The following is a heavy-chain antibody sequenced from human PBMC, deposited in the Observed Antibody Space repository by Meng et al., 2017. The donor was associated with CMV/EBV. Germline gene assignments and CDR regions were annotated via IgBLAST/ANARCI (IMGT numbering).Heavy chain of an antibody. Sequence: VKTSRTLSITSMVSGATIKNYSWNGVRQPAGQGLEWVSAIIGSGGSTYYADSVKGRFTISRDNSKNTLYLKMNSLRAEDTAVYYCAKVLAGDGTLDYWGQGTLVTVSS. CDR1: GATIKNYS. CDR3: AKVLAGDGTLDY. CDR2: IIGSGGST. D-gene: IGHD5-24*01. J-gene: IGHJ4*02. V-gene: IGHV3-23*01.